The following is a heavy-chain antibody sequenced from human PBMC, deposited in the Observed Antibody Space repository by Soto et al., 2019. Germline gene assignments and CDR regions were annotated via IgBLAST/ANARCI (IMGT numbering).Heavy chain of an antibody. V-gene: IGHV4-31*03. CDR1: GGSISSGGYY. CDR3: ARKLSYCSSTSCYVSWFDP. D-gene: IGHD2-2*01. CDR2: IYYSGST. Sequence: SETLSLTCTVSGGSISSGGYYWSWIRQRPGKGLEWIRYIYYSGSTYYNPSLKSRVTISVDTSKNQFSLKLSSVTAADTAVYYCARKLSYCSSTSCYVSWFDPWGQGTLVTVSS. J-gene: IGHJ5*02.